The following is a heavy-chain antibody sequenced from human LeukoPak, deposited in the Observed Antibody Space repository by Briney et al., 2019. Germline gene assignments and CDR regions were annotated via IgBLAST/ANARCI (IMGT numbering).Heavy chain of an antibody. CDR3: ASQYYYDSSGYYGY. J-gene: IGHJ4*02. D-gene: IGHD3-22*01. CDR2: IIPILGIA. Sequence: SVKVSCKASGYTFTSYGISWVRQAPGQGLEWMGRIIPILGIANYAQKFQGRVTITADKSTSTAYMELSSLRSEDTAVYYCASQYYYDSSGYYGYWGQGTLVTVSS. V-gene: IGHV1-69*04. CDR1: GYTFTSYG.